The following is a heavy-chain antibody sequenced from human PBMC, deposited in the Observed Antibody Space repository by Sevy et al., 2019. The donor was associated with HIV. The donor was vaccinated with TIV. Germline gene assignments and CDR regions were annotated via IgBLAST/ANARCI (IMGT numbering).Heavy chain of an antibody. Sequence: GGSLRLSCAASEFTFSDYYMSWIRQAPGKGLEWVSDISSGSTYTKYADSVKDRFTISRDNTKNSLYLQMNSLRVEDTAVYYCARDRRNYGGQYFDYWGQGTLVTVSS. CDR3: ARDRRNYGGQYFDY. D-gene: IGHD4-17*01. CDR2: ISSGSTYT. V-gene: IGHV3-11*06. CDR1: EFTFSDYY. J-gene: IGHJ4*02.